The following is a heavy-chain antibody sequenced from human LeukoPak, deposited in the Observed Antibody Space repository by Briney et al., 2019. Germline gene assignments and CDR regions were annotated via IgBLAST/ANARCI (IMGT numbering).Heavy chain of an antibody. CDR3: AREGTSGTHLNWFDP. V-gene: IGHV4-59*13. D-gene: IGHD1-1*01. J-gene: IGHJ5*02. Sequence: TSETLSLTCTVSGGSISSYYWSWIREPPGKGLEWIGHIYGSGSTNYNPSLKSRVTLSVDTSKNQFSLKLSSVTAADTAVYYCAREGTSGTHLNWFDPWGQGTLVTVSS. CDR2: IYGSGST. CDR1: GGSISSYY.